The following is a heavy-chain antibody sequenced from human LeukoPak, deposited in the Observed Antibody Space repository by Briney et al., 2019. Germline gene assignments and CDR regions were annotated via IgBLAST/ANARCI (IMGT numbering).Heavy chain of an antibody. CDR3: ARESYWGSSAKGFDY. CDR1: GFTFSNYE. V-gene: IGHV3-48*03. D-gene: IGHD7-27*01. J-gene: IGHJ4*02. CDR2: ISSSGSTT. Sequence: GGSLRLSCAASGFTFSNYEMNWVRQAPGRGLEWVSYISSSGSTTYYADSVKGRFTISRDNAKNSLYLQMNSLRAEDTAVYYCARESYWGSSAKGFDYWGQGTLVTVSS.